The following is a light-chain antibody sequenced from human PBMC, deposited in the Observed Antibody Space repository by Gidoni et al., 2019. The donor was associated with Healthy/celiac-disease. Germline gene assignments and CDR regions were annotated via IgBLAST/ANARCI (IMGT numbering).Light chain of an antibody. CDR1: QSFSSY. CDR3: QQSYSTPRT. V-gene: IGKV1-39*01. Sequence: HMTKSPSSLSASVGDRVNITCRASQSFSSYVNWYQQKPGKASELVIYAASSLQSGVPSRFSGSGSGTDFTLTISSLQPEDFAIYYCQQSYSTPRTFGQGTKVEIK. J-gene: IGKJ1*01. CDR2: AAS.